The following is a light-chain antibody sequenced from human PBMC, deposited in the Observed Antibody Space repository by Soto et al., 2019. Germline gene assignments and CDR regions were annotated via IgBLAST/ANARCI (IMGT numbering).Light chain of an antibody. CDR2: GAS. CDR1: QSLSSSS. V-gene: IGKV3-20*01. J-gene: IGKJ1*01. CDR3: QQYDSSPRT. Sequence: IVWTQSPGTLSMSPGERATLSCMASQSLSSSSLAWYQQKPGQAPRLISSGASSRAADIPDRFSGSGSGTEFTLTINRLQPEDFEVYYCQQYDSSPRTFGQGTKVDI.